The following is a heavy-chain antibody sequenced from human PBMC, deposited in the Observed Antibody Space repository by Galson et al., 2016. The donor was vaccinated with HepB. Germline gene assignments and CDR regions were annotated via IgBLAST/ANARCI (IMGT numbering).Heavy chain of an antibody. J-gene: IGHJ6*02. D-gene: IGHD6-13*01. CDR3: AREGSITAANTYHFYGMAV. V-gene: IGHV1-18*01. Sequence: SVKVSCKASGYTFTSYGISWLRQAPGQGLEWMGWISTYDGNTNYAQQVQDRVTMTADRSTGTAYMELRSLRSDDTALYYCAREGSITAANTYHFYGMAVWGQGTTVTVSS. CDR2: ISTYDGNT. CDR1: GYTFTSYG.